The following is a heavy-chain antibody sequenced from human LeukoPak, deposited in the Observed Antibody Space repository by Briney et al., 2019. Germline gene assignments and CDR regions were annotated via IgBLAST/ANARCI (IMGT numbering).Heavy chain of an antibody. V-gene: IGHV4-59*08. CDR3: ARNFWTYYFDY. Sequence: SETLSLTCTVSGGSISSYYWSWIRQPPGKGLEWIGYIYYSGSTNYNPSLKSRVTISVDTSMNQFSLKLSSVAAADTAVYYCARNFWTYYFDYWGQGTLVTVSS. CDR2: IYYSGST. J-gene: IGHJ4*02. CDR1: GGSISSYY. D-gene: IGHD3/OR15-3a*01.